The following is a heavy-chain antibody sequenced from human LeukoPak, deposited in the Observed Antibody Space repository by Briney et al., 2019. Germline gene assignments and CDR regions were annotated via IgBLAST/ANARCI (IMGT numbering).Heavy chain of an antibody. CDR2: IHHSGST. CDR1: GGSISSGGYY. CDR3: ARDPGVVRGVPNWFDP. Sequence: SETLSLTCTVSGGSISSGGYYWSWIRQHPGKGLEWIGYIHHSGSTEYNPSLKSRVTISVDRSKNQFSLKLSSVTAADTAAYYCARDPGVVRGVPNWFDPWGQGTLVTVSS. J-gene: IGHJ5*02. V-gene: IGHV4-31*03. D-gene: IGHD3-10*01.